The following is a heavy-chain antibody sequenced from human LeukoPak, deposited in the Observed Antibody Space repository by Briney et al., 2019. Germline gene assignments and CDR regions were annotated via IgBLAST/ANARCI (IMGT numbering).Heavy chain of an antibody. J-gene: IGHJ4*02. CDR3: AKDRPLNCDSSTSMIDY. V-gene: IGHV3-23*01. CDR2: ISAGGGDT. Sequence: GGSLRLSCAASGFTFSSYAMSWVRQAPGKGLEWVSTISAGGGDTYYAASVKGRFTISTDNSRNTLFLQMNSLRAEDTAEYYCAKDRPLNCDSSTSMIDYWGQGTLVTVSS. D-gene: IGHD3-22*01. CDR1: GFTFSSYA.